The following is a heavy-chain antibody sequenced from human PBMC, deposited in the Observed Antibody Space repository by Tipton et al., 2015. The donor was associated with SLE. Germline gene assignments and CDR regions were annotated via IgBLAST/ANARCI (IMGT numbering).Heavy chain of an antibody. D-gene: IGHD3-10*01. CDR2: IYYSGST. CDR3: ARAGGAFDI. Sequence: TLSLTCTVSGGSISSHYWGWIRQPPGKGLEWIGSIYYSGSTYYNPSLKSRVTISIDTSKNQFSLKLTSVTAADTAVYYCARAGGAFDIWGQGTMVTVSS. V-gene: IGHV4-39*07. CDR1: GGSISSHY. J-gene: IGHJ3*02.